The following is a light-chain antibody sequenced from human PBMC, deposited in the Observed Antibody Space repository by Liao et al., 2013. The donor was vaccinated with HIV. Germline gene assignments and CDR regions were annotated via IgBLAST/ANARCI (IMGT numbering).Light chain of an antibody. CDR1: NVGSKY. CDR2: SNT. J-gene: IGLJ1*01. Sequence: SYVLTQSPSVSVAPGETARIACGGNNVGSKYVHWYQQKPGQAPVLVIFSNTDRPSGIPERFSGSNSGNTATLTISRVEAGDEADYYCQAWDSSSDHYFFGTGTKVTVL. CDR3: QAWDSSSDHYF. V-gene: IGLV3-21*04.